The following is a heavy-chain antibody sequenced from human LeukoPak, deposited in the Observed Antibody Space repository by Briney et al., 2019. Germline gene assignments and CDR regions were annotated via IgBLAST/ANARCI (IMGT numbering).Heavy chain of an antibody. V-gene: IGHV1-18*04. CDR3: ARDRCSSTSCYGDFDY. CDR1: GYTFTSYY. D-gene: IGHD2-2*01. Sequence: ASVKVSCKASGYTFTSYYMHRVRQAPGQGLEWMGWISAYNGNTNYAQKLQGRVTMTTDTSTSTAYMELRSLRSDDTAVYYCARDRCSSTSCYGDFDYWGQGTLVTVSS. J-gene: IGHJ4*02. CDR2: ISAYNGNT.